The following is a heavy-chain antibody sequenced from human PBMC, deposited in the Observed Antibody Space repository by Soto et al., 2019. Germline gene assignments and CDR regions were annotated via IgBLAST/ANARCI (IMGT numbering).Heavy chain of an antibody. CDR2: IKQDGSEK. V-gene: IGHV3-7*04. J-gene: IGHJ6*03. CDR1: GFTFSSYW. Sequence: GGSLRLSCAASGFTFSSYWMSWVHQAPGKGLEWVANIKQDGSEKYYVDSVKGRFTISRDNAKNSLYLQMNSLRAEDTAVYYCARGQLLLSSYYYYYMDVWGKGTTVTVSS. CDR3: ARGQLLLSSYYYYYMDV. D-gene: IGHD2-2*01.